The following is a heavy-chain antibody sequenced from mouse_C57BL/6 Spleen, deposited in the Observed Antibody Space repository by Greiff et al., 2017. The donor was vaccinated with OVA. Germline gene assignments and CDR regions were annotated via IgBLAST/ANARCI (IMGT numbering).Heavy chain of an antibody. V-gene: IGHV1-55*01. CDR2: IYPGSGST. D-gene: IGHD1-1*01. CDR1: GYTFTSYW. Sequence: VQLQQPGAELVKPGASVKMSCKASGYTFTSYWITWVKQRPGQGLEWIGDIYPGSGSTNYNEKFKGKATLTVDTSSSTAYLQLRSLTSEDAAVYYCARDYYYGSRAYWGQGATLTVAS. CDR3: ARDYYYGSRAY. J-gene: IGHJ2*01.